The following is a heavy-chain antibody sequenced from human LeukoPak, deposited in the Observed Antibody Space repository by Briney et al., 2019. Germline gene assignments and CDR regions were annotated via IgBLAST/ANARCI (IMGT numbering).Heavy chain of an antibody. D-gene: IGHD3-22*01. J-gene: IGHJ5*02. CDR1: GGSISSGSYY. CDR2: IYTSGST. V-gene: IGHV4-61*02. CDR3: ARDHYYDSSGYYNWFDP. Sequence: SETLSLTCTVSGGSISSGSYYWSWIRQPGGKGLEWIVRIYTSGSTNYNPSHKSRVTITVKKAKNQFSLKLSSVTAADTAVYYCARDHYYDSSGYYNWFDPWGQGTLVTVSS.